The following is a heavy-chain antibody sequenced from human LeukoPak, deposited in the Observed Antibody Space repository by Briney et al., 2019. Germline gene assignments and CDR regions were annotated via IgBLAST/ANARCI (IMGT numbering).Heavy chain of an antibody. J-gene: IGHJ6*03. Sequence: GGSLRLSCAASGFTFSSYGMHWVRQAPGKGLEWVAVISYDGSNKYYADSVKGRFTISRDNSKNTLYLQMNSLRAEDTAVYYCARDGVDIVVVPAGFYYYYYMDVWGKGTTVTVSS. CDR1: GFTFSSYG. V-gene: IGHV3-30*03. D-gene: IGHD2-2*01. CDR2: ISYDGSNK. CDR3: ARDGVDIVVVPAGFYYYYYMDV.